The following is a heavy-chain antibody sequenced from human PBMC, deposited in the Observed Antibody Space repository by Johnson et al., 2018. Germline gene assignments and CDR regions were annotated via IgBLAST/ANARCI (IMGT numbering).Heavy chain of an antibody. Sequence: VQLVQSGAEVKKPGESLKISCKGSGYSFTSYWIGWVRQMPGKGLEWMGIIYPGDSDTRYSPSFQGQVTLPADKSLSTAYLQWRSLKASDTAMYYCARHDRIVVVTAAVAFDIWGQGTMVTVSS. D-gene: IGHD2-21*02. CDR3: ARHDRIVVVTAAVAFDI. CDR1: GYSFTSYW. J-gene: IGHJ3*02. V-gene: IGHV5-51*01. CDR2: IYPGDSDT.